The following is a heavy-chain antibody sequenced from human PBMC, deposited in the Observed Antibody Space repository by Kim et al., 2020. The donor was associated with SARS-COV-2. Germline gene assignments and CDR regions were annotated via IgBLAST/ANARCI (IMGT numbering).Heavy chain of an antibody. J-gene: IGHJ4*02. V-gene: IGHV3-33*01. CDR3: ASGAFHGSESEAY. Sequence: YYGDSVKARFTISRDNSKTTVYMQMNSLRADDTAVYYCASGAFHGSESEAYWGQGTLVTVSS. D-gene: IGHD3-10*01.